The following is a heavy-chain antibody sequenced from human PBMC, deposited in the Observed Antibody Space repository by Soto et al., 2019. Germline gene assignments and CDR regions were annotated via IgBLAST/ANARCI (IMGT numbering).Heavy chain of an antibody. CDR3: ARRIAVAPQVNWFEP. V-gene: IGHV1-18*01. CDR1: GYTFTSYG. D-gene: IGHD6-19*01. J-gene: IGHJ5*02. Sequence: ASVKVSCKASGYTFTSYGISWVRQAPGQGLEWMGWISAYNGNTNYAQKLQGRVTMTTDTSTSTAYMELRSLRSDDTAVYYCARRIAVAPQVNWFEPWGQGTLVTVSS. CDR2: ISAYNGNT.